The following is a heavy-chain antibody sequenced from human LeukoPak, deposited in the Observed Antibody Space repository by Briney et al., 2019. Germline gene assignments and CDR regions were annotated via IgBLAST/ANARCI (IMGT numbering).Heavy chain of an antibody. D-gene: IGHD6-13*01. V-gene: IGHV3-15*01. CDR2: IKTKTDGGTA. Sequence: KPGGSLRLSCAASGFTFSNAWMSWVRQAPGKGLEWVGRIKTKTDGGTADYPAPVKGRFTISRDDSKNTLYLQMNSLKTDDTAVYYCTRDSLGAAPGHDYWGQGTLVTVSS. CDR3: TRDSLGAAPGHDY. CDR1: GFTFSNAW. J-gene: IGHJ4*02.